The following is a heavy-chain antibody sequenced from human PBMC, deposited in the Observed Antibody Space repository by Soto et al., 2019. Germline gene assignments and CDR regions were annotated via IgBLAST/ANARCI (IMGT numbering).Heavy chain of an antibody. D-gene: IGHD4-17*01. Sequence: SETLSLTCTVSGGSISSGGYYWSWIRQHPGKGLEWIGYIYYSGSTYYNPSLKSRVTISVDTSKNQFSLKLSSVTAADTAVYYCARSPYGDSMTYFDYWGQGTLVTVSS. V-gene: IGHV4-31*03. J-gene: IGHJ4*02. CDR1: GGSISSGGYY. CDR2: IYYSGST. CDR3: ARSPYGDSMTYFDY.